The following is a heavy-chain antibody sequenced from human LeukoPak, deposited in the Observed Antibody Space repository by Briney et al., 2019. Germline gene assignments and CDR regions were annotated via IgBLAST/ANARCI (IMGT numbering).Heavy chain of an antibody. Sequence: GGSLRLSCAASGFTFSSYWMHWVRQAPGKGLVWVSRINSDGSSTSYADSVKGRFTISRDNAKNTLYLQMNSLRAEDTALYYCAKDLRSGSYYYFDYWGQGTLVTVAS. V-gene: IGHV3-74*01. CDR2: INSDGSST. CDR1: GFTFSSYW. D-gene: IGHD1-26*01. J-gene: IGHJ4*02. CDR3: AKDLRSGSYYYFDY.